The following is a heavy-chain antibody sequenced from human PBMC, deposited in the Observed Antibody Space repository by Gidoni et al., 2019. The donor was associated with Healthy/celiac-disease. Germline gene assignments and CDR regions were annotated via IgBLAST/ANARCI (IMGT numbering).Heavy chain of an antibody. Sequence: QVQLVQSGAEVKKPGSSVKVSCKASGGTFSSYAISWVRQAPGQGLEWMGGISPIFGTANYAQKFQGRVTITADKSTSTAYMELSSLRSEDTALYYCASISEGLGYFDLWGRGTLVTVSS. CDR2: ISPIFGTA. J-gene: IGHJ2*01. CDR1: GGTFSSYA. D-gene: IGHD6-19*01. CDR3: ASISEGLGYFDL. V-gene: IGHV1-69*06.